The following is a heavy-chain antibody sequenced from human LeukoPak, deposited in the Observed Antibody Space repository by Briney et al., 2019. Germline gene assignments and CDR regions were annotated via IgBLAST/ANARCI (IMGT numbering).Heavy chain of an antibody. CDR3: ARNLSPYRPFDY. V-gene: IGHV4-39*01. CDR2: IYYSGTT. CDR1: VGSARSSTYY. J-gene: IGHJ4*02. Sequence: SETLSLTCSVSVGSARSSTYYFGWIRQPPGKGLEWIGSIYYSGTTYYNPSLKSRVTISVDTSKNQFSLNLSSVTATDTAVYYCARNLSPYRPFDYWGQGTLVTVSS.